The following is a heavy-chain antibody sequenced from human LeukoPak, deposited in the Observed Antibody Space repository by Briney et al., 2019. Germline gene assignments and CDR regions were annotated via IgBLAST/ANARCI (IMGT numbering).Heavy chain of an antibody. J-gene: IGHJ4*02. CDR2: INHSGST. V-gene: IGHV4-34*01. Sequence: PSKTLSLTCAVYGEYFSTYYYSWIRQPPGKGLEWIGEINHSGSTNYNPSLKSRLTISVDMSKKQFFLRLSSVTAADTAMYYCARPGLAYCGGDCYSSDGYYFDYWGQGTLVTVSS. CDR3: ARPGLAYCGGDCYSSDGYYFDY. D-gene: IGHD2-21*01. CDR1: GEYFSTYY.